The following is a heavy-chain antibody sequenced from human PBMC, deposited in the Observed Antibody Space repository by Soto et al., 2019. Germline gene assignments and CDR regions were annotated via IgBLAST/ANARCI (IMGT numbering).Heavy chain of an antibody. CDR1: GGSISGSY. V-gene: IGHV4-4*07. J-gene: IGHJ4*02. CDR3: AREPLAHAYFDH. Sequence: QVQLQESGPGLVKPSENLSLTCTVVGGSISGSYWSWIRQPAGKGLEWIGRMYNRERTTYNPSLKGRVTMSVDTSKNQFSLKLTSVTAADTAVYFCAREPLAHAYFDHWGKGTLVTVSS. CDR2: MYNRERT.